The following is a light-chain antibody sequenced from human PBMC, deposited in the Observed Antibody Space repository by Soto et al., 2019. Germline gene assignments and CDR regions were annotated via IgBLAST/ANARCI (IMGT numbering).Light chain of an antibody. CDR3: QQRSNWPPMCT. V-gene: IGKV3-11*01. CDR1: QSVSSY. Sequence: EIVLTQSQATLSLSPGERATLSCRASQSVSSYLAWYQQKPGQAPRLLIYDASNRATGIPARFSGSVSGTDFTRTISSLEHEDFAVYYCQQRSNWPPMCTFGQGTNLEIK. J-gene: IGKJ2*02. CDR2: DAS.